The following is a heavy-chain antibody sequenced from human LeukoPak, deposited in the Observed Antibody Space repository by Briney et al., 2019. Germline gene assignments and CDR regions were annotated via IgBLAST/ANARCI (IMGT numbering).Heavy chain of an antibody. J-gene: IGHJ6*03. CDR3: ARVGNYYYYYMDV. D-gene: IGHD2-15*01. CDR1: GFTFSSYE. CDR2: ISGSGGST. Sequence: PGGPLRLSCAASGFTFSSYEMNWVRQAPGKGLEWVSAISGSGGSTYYADSVKGRFTISRDNSKNTLYLQMNSLRAEDTAVYYCARVGNYYYYYMDVWGKGTTVTISS. V-gene: IGHV3-23*01.